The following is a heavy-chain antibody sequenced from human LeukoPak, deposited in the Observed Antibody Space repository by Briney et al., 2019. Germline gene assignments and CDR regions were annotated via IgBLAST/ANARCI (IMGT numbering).Heavy chain of an antibody. CDR3: AKFPKYVYFDY. J-gene: IGHJ4*02. D-gene: IGHD2-21*01. Sequence: PGGSLRLSCAASGFIFSSYWMSWVRQAPGKGLEWVANIKQDGSEKYYVDSVKGRFTISRDNAKNSLYLQMNSLRAEDTAVYYCAKFPKYVYFDYWGQGTLVTVSS. V-gene: IGHV3-7*03. CDR2: IKQDGSEK. CDR1: GFIFSSYW.